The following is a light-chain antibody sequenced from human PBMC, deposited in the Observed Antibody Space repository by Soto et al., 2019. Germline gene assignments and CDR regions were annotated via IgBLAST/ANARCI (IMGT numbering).Light chain of an antibody. CDR2: GAS. V-gene: IGKV3D-15*01. CDR3: QQYNNWPLT. CDR1: QSVSDN. J-gene: IGKJ4*01. Sequence: EIVMTQSPATLSVYEGERATLSCRASQSVSDNLAWYQQKPGQAPRLLIYGASTRATGIPPTFSGSGSGTEFTLTISSLQSEDFAVYYCQQYNNWPLTFGGGTKVDIK.